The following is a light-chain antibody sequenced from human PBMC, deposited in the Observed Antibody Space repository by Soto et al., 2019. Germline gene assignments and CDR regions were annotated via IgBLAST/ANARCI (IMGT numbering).Light chain of an antibody. Sequence: EIVMTQSPATLSVSPGERATLSCRASQSVSNNSAWYQQKPGQAPRLLIHGASTRATGIPARFSGSGSGTEFTLTISSLQSEDFAVYYCQQYDNWPLLTFGGGTKVDIK. CDR3: QQYDNWPLLT. J-gene: IGKJ4*01. CDR2: GAS. V-gene: IGKV3D-15*01. CDR1: QSVSNN.